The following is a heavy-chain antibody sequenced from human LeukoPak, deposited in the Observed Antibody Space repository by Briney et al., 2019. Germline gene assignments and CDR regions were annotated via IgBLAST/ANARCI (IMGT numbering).Heavy chain of an antibody. V-gene: IGHV3-48*03. D-gene: IGHD1-26*01. CDR2: ITGSGDTI. Sequence: GGSLRLSCSASGFTFSSYEMNWVRQAPGKGLEWISYITGSGDTIYYADSVKGRFTISRDNSKNTLYLQMNSLRAEDTAVYYCARGSYWSIIDYWGQGTLVTVSS. CDR1: GFTFSSYE. CDR3: ARGSYWSIIDY. J-gene: IGHJ4*02.